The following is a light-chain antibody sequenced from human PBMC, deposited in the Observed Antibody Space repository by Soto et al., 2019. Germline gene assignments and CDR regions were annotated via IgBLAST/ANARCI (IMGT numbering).Light chain of an antibody. J-gene: IGKJ1*01. V-gene: IGKV2-28*01. Sequence: DIVTTQSPLSLPVPPGEPASISCRSSQSLLHSNGYNYLDWYLQKPGQSPQLLIYLGSNRASGVPDRFSGSGSGTDFTLKISRVEAEDVGVYYCMQALQTAWTFGQGTKVDIK. CDR3: MQALQTAWT. CDR1: QSLLHSNGYNY. CDR2: LGS.